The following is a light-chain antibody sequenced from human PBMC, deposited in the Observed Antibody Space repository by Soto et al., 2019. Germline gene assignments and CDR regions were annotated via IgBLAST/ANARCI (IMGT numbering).Light chain of an antibody. CDR3: QQSYTTPRT. CDR2: AAS. V-gene: IGKV1-39*01. Sequence: DIQMTQSPSSLSASVGDRVSVTCRASQSISTFLNWYQQRPGEAPKLLIYAASSLQSGVPSRFSGSGSGAGFTLTFGSLQPEEFATYYCQQSYTTPRTFGKETKVEVK. CDR1: QSISTF. J-gene: IGKJ1*01.